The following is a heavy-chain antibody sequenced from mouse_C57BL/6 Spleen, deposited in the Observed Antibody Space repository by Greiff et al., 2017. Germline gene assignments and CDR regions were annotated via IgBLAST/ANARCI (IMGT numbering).Heavy chain of an antibody. V-gene: IGHV5-17*01. Sequence: EVQLVESGGGLVKPGGSLKLSCAASGFTFSDYGMHWVRQAPEKGLEWVAYISSGSSTIYYADKVKGRFTISRDNAKNTLFLQMTSLRSEDTAMYYCARRNWDAMDYWGQGTSVTVSS. CDR2: ISSGSSTI. D-gene: IGHD4-1*01. CDR3: ARRNWDAMDY. J-gene: IGHJ4*01. CDR1: GFTFSDYG.